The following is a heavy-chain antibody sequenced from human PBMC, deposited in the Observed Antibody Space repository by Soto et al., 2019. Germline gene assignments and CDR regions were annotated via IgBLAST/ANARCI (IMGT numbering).Heavy chain of an antibody. D-gene: IGHD3-3*01. CDR1: GFTFSSYG. V-gene: IGHV3-30*18. J-gene: IGHJ6*02. CDR2: ISYAGSNK. CDR3: AKEVWSGPMDV. Sequence: QVQLVESGGGVVQPGRSLRLSCAASGFTFSSYGMHWVRQAPGKGREWVAVISYAGSNKYYADSVKGRFTISRDNSKNTLYLQMNSLRAEDTAVYYCAKEVWSGPMDVWGQGTTVTVSS.